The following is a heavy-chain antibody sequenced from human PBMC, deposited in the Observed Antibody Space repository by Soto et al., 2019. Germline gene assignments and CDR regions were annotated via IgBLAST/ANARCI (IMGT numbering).Heavy chain of an antibody. V-gene: IGHV3-23*01. J-gene: IGHJ3*02. CDR2: FVGSANKI. Sequence: EVQLLESGGDLVQRGGSLRLSCAASGITLSDYAMSWVRQAPGKGLEWVSAFVGSANKIYYADSVKGRFTISSDNSKNTSYLQMDSMRAEDTAIYYCGKPWRIYGDSAYCAFDIWGQGTTVTVSS. CDR1: GITLSDYA. D-gene: IGHD3-22*01. CDR3: GKPWRIYGDSAYCAFDI.